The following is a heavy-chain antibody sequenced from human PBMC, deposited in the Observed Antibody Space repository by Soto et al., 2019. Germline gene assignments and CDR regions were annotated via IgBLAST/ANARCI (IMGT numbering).Heavy chain of an antibody. CDR3: AEEGYSGYDWRPIDFDY. Sequence: QVQLVQSGAEVKKPGSSVKVSCKASGGTFSSYTMSWVRQAPGQGVEWMGGIIPILGRANYAQKFQGRVTNTADKSTSTADMELSSLRSEDTAVYYCAEEGYSGYDWRPIDFDYWGQGTLVTVSS. D-gene: IGHD5-12*01. V-gene: IGHV1-69*08. CDR2: IIPILGRA. J-gene: IGHJ4*02. CDR1: GGTFSSYT.